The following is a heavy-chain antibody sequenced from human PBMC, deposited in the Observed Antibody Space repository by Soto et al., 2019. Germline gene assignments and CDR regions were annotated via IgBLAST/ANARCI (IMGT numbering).Heavy chain of an antibody. Sequence: SETLSLTCTVSGGSISSYYWSWIRQPPGKGLEWIGYIYYSGSTNYNPSLKSRVTISVDTSKNQFSLKLSSVTAADTAVYYCARGPSSGSYYYYYGMDVWGQGTTVTVSS. J-gene: IGHJ6*02. CDR3: ARGPSSGSYYYYYGMDV. V-gene: IGHV4-59*01. CDR1: GGSISSYY. CDR2: IYYSGST. D-gene: IGHD3-22*01.